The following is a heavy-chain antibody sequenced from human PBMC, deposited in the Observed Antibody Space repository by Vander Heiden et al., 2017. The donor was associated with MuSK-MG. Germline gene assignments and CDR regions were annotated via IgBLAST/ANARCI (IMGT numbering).Heavy chain of an antibody. Sequence: EVQLVESGGGLVQPGGSLRLSCVASGVPFRTTDMTWVRQAPGKGLEWVSTITSSGGSTYFAGCVRGRFTISRDNSKNTLYLEMNSLRDEDTAVYFCATLKTGEHDAFDIWGQGTMVTVSS. J-gene: IGHJ3*02. CDR1: GVPFRTTD. CDR2: ITSSGGST. V-gene: IGHV3-23*04. CDR3: ATLKTGEHDAFDI. D-gene: IGHD4-17*01.